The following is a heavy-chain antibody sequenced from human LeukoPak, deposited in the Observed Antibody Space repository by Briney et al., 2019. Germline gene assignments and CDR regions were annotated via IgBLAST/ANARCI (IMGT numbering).Heavy chain of an antibody. CDR3: ARRNHYESKESDY. Sequence: GRSLRLSCAASGFTFSSYAMHWVRQDPGKGLEWVAVISYDGSNKYYADSVKGRFTISRDNSKNTLYLEMNSLRAEDKAVYYCARRNHYESKESDYWGQGTLVTVSS. CDR1: GFTFSSYA. CDR2: ISYDGSNK. V-gene: IGHV3-30*04. D-gene: IGHD3-22*01. J-gene: IGHJ4*02.